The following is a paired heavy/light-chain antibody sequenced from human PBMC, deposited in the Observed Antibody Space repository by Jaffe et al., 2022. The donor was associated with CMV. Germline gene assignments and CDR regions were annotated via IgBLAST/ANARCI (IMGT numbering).Light chain of an antibody. CDR1: QGISNY. Sequence: DIQMTQSPSAMSASVGDRVTITCRASQGISNYLAWFQQKPGKVPKRLIYAASSLQSGVPSRFSGSGSGTEFTLTISSLQPEDFATYYCLQHNSYPPYTFGQGTKLEIK. CDR2: AAS. J-gene: IGKJ2*01. CDR3: LQHNSYPPYT. V-gene: IGKV1-17*03.
Heavy chain of an antibody. Sequence: QVQLVESGGGLVKPGGSLRLSCAASGFTFSDYYMSWIRQAPGKGLEWVSYISSSGSTIYYADSVKGRFTISRDNAKNSLYLQMNSLRAEDTAVYYCARDQSTTVTTKYYYYYGMDVWGQGTTVTVSS. D-gene: IGHD4-17*01. CDR2: ISSSGSTI. J-gene: IGHJ6*02. CDR1: GFTFSDYY. V-gene: IGHV3-11*01. CDR3: ARDQSTTVTTKYYYYYGMDV.